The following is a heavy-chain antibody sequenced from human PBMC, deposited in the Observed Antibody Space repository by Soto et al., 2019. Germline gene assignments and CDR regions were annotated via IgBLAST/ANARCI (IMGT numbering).Heavy chain of an antibody. CDR3: ARDGYNMGPSYFDY. Sequence: QVQLQQWGAGLLKPSETLSLTCAVYGGSFSDYYWSWIRQPPGKGLEWIGEINHSGSTNYNPSLKSRVTISVDTSKNQFSLKLSSVTAADTAVYYCARDGYNMGPSYFDYWGQGTLVTVSS. J-gene: IGHJ4*02. CDR2: INHSGST. D-gene: IGHD5-12*01. CDR1: GGSFSDYY. V-gene: IGHV4-34*01.